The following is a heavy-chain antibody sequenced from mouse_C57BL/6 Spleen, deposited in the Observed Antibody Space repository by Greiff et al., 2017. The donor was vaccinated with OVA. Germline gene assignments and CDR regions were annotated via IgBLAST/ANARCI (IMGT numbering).Heavy chain of an antibody. CDR2: INPNNGGT. D-gene: IGHD2-4*01. V-gene: IGHV1-26*01. J-gene: IGHJ3*01. Sequence: EVQLQQSGPELVKPGASVKISCKASGYTFTDYYMNWVKQSHGKSLEWIGDINPNNGGTSYNQKFKGKATLTVDKSSSTAYMELRSLTSEDSAVYYCARLYYDYAYWGQGTLVTVSA. CDR3: ARLYYDYAY. CDR1: GYTFTDYY.